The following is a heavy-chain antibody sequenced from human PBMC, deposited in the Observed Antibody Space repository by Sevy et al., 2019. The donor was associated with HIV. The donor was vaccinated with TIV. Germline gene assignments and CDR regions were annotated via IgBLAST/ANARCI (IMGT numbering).Heavy chain of an antibody. CDR1: GFTFSSYA. Sequence: GGSLRLSCAASGFTFSSYAMSWVRQAPGKGLEWVSAISGSGGSTYYADSVKGRFTISRDNSKNTLYLQMNSLRAEDTAVYYCAKDGYKPSVGDENYYYYYMDVWGKGTTFTVSS. V-gene: IGHV3-23*01. D-gene: IGHD1-20*01. CDR3: AKDGYKPSVGDENYYYYYMDV. CDR2: ISGSGGST. J-gene: IGHJ6*03.